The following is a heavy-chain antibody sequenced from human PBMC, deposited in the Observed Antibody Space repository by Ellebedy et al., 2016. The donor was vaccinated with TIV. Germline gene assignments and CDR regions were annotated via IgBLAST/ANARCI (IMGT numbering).Heavy chain of an antibody. CDR2: ISYDGSNK. CDR3: ARGRYYCSSTSCYAPSWFDP. D-gene: IGHD2-2*01. Sequence: GGSLRLSXVASGFTFSSYGMHWARQVPGKGLEWVAVISYDGSNKYYADSVKGRFTISRDNAKNSLYLQMNSLGAEDTAVYFCARGRYYCSSTSCYAPSWFDPWGQGTLVTVSS. J-gene: IGHJ5*02. CDR1: GFTFSSYG. V-gene: IGHV3-30*03.